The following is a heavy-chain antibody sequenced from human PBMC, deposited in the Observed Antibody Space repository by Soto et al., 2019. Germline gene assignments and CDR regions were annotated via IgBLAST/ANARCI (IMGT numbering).Heavy chain of an antibody. CDR3: ARGIASYNYGDYNYFDY. Sequence: SETLSLTCTVSGGSISSGGYYWSWIRQHPGKGLEWIGYIYYSGSTYYNPSLKSRVTISVDTSKNQFSLKLSSVIAADTAVYYCARGIASYNYGDYNYFDYWGQGTMVTVSS. CDR2: IYYSGST. J-gene: IGHJ4*02. V-gene: IGHV4-31*03. CDR1: GGSISSGGYY. D-gene: IGHD4-17*01.